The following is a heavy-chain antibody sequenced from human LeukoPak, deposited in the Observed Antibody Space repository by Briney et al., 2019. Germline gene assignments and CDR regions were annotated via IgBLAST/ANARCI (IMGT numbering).Heavy chain of an antibody. CDR3: AGEVTGEHWFDP. Sequence: PSQTLSLTCTVSGGSFSSGDYYWSWIRQHPGKGLEWIGYISYSGSTYYNPSLKSRVIISVDTPKNQFSLRLSSVTAADTAVYYCAGEVTGEHWFDPWGQGTLVTVSS. CDR1: GGSFSSGDYY. J-gene: IGHJ5*02. D-gene: IGHD7-27*01. V-gene: IGHV4-31*03. CDR2: ISYSGST.